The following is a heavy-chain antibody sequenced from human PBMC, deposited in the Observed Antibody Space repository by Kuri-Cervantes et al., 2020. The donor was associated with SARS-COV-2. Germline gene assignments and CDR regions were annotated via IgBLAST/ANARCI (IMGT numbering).Heavy chain of an antibody. CDR1: GFTFSSHA. CDR3: VKVTTYYDFWSGYSYGMDV. Sequence: GESLKISCSASGFTFSSHAMHWVRQAPGKGLEYVSAISSNGGSTYYADSVKGRFTISRDNSKNTLYLQMSSLRAEDTAVYYCVKVTTYYDFWSGYSYGMDVWGQGTTVTVSS. V-gene: IGHV3-64D*08. D-gene: IGHD3-3*01. J-gene: IGHJ6*02. CDR2: ISSNGGST.